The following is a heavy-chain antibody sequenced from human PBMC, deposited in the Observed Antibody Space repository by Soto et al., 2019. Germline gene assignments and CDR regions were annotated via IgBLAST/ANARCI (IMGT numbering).Heavy chain of an antibody. CDR3: AREHVRGVVTSNDAFEI. CDR1: GFTFTTYY. D-gene: IGHD2-21*02. J-gene: IGHJ3*02. Sequence: QVQLVQSGAEVKKPGASVKVSCKASGFTFTTYYIHWVRQAPGQGLEWMGMITPSGRSTSYAQKFQGRVTMTGDTSTSTVYMELSSLTSEDTAVYYCAREHVRGVVTSNDAFEIWGQGTLVTVSS. V-gene: IGHV1-46*01. CDR2: ITPSGRST.